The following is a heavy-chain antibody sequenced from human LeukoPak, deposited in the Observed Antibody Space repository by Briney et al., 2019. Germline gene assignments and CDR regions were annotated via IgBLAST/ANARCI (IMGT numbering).Heavy chain of an antibody. CDR3: AKDSTLSGAAANFDY. V-gene: IGHV3-9*01. CDR2: ISWNSGSI. Sequence: GGSLRLSCAASGFTFDDYAMHWVRQAPGKGLEWVSGISWNSGSIGYADSVKGRLTISRDNAKNSLYLQMNSLRAEDTALYYCAKDSTLSGAAANFDYWGQGTLVTVSS. D-gene: IGHD3-10*01. J-gene: IGHJ4*02. CDR1: GFTFDDYA.